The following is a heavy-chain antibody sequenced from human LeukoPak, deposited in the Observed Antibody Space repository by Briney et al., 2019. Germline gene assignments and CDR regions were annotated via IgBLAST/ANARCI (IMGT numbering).Heavy chain of an antibody. V-gene: IGHV3-9*01. Sequence: GGSLRLSCAASGFTFDDYAMHWVRQAPGKGLEWVSGISWNSGSIGYADSVKGRFTISRDNAKNSLYLQMNSLRAEDTAVYYCARVAGTGHYWGQGTLVTVSS. CDR2: ISWNSGSI. CDR3: ARVAGTGHY. CDR1: GFTFDDYA. J-gene: IGHJ4*02. D-gene: IGHD6-19*01.